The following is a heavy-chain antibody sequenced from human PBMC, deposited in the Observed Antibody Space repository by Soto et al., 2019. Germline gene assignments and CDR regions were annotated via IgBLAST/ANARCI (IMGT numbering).Heavy chain of an antibody. CDR2: INHSGST. D-gene: IGHD2-15*01. CDR1: GGSFSGYY. CDR3: ARESDCSGGSCYRYYYYYDMDV. V-gene: IGHV4-34*01. Sequence: SETLSLTCAVYGGSFSGYYWSWIRQPPGKGLEWIGEINHSGSTNYNPSLKSRVTISVDTSKNQFSLKLSSVTAADTAVYYCARESDCSGGSCYRYYYYYDMDVLGKGTTVTVSS. J-gene: IGHJ6*03.